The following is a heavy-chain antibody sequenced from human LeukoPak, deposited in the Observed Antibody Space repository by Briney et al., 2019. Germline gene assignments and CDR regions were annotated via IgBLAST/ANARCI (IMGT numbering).Heavy chain of an antibody. CDR2: IIPVFGTP. J-gene: IGHJ6*02. CDR1: GCTFSSYA. Sequence: SVKLSCKASGCTFSSYAMSWVRQAPGQGLEWMGGIIPVFGTPNYAQEFQGRVRITADESTSTAYMELSSLRSEDTAVYYCARGGRYCSGGRCYYYGMDVWGQGTTVTVSS. CDR3: ARGGRYCSGGRCYYYGMDV. V-gene: IGHV1-69*01. D-gene: IGHD2-15*01.